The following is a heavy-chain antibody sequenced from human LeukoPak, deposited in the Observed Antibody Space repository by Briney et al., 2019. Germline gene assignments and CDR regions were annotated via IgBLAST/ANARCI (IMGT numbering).Heavy chain of an antibody. CDR1: GYTFTSYD. CDR2: MNPNSGNT. CDR3: ARGGYCSSTSCIDY. Sequence: GASVKVSCKASGYTFTSYDINWVRQATGQGLERMGWMNPNSGNTGYAQKFQGRVTMTRNTSISTAYMELSSLRSEDTAVYYCARGGYCSSTSCIDYWGQGTLVTVSS. V-gene: IGHV1-8*01. D-gene: IGHD2-2*01. J-gene: IGHJ4*02.